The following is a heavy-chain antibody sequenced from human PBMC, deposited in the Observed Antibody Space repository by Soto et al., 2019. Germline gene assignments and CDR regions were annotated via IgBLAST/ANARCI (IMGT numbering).Heavy chain of an antibody. J-gene: IGHJ4*02. CDR3: AKGDRGYSYGSFDS. V-gene: IGHV3-30*18. CDR1: GFTFSSYG. D-gene: IGHD5-18*01. Sequence: GGSLRLSCAASGFTFSSYGMHWVRQAPGKGLEWVAVISYDGSNKYYADSVKGRFTISRDNSKNTLYLQMNSLRAEDTAVYYCAKGDRGYSYGSFDSWGQGALVTVSS. CDR2: ISYDGSNK.